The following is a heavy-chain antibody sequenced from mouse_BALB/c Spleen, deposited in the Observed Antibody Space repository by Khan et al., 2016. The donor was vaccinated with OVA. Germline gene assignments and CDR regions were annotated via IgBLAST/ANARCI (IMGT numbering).Heavy chain of an antibody. CDR2: INPYTGEP. J-gene: IGHJ1*01. Sequence: QIQLVQSGPELKKPGETVKISCKASGYTFTNFGMNWVKQAPGKALKWMGWINPYTGEPTYADDFKGRFAFSLETSASTAYLQINNLKNDDTATXFCARVGNHWYFDGWGAGTTVTVSS. V-gene: IGHV9-3-1*01. CDR3: ARVGNHWYFDG. CDR1: GYTFTNFG. D-gene: IGHD2-1*01.